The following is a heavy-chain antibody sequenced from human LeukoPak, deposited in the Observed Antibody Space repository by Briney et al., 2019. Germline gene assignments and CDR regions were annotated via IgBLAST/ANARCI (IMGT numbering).Heavy chain of an antibody. J-gene: IGHJ4*02. Sequence: ASVKVSCKASGYTFTSYDINWVRQAPGQGLEWMGWINPNSGGTNYAQKFQGRVTMTRDTSISTAYMELSRLRSDDTAVYYCARDLPRITMVRGVIIGDYWGQGTLVTVSS. CDR1: GYTFTSYD. D-gene: IGHD3-10*01. V-gene: IGHV1-2*02. CDR2: INPNSGGT. CDR3: ARDLPRITMVRGVIIGDY.